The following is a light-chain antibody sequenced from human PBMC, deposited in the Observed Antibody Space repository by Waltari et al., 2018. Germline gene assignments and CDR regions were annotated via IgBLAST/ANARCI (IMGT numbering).Light chain of an antibody. Sequence: QSALTQPASVSGSPGQSITISCTGTSSDVENYHLVSWYQQHPDKAPKPMIFEVSQRPSGVSVRFSGSKSGNSASLTISGLQADDEADYYCCSYAGRSTWVFGGGTKLTVL. V-gene: IGLV2-23*02. CDR1: SSDVENYHL. CDR3: CSYAGRSTWV. CDR2: EVS. J-gene: IGLJ3*02.